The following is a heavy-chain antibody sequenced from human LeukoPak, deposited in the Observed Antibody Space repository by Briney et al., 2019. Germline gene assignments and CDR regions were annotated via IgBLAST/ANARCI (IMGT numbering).Heavy chain of an antibody. Sequence: ASVKVSCKASGYTFTGYYMHWVRQAPGQGLEWMGWINPSSGGTNYAQKFQGRVTMTRDTSISTAYMELSRLRSDDTAVYYCARETGGGAFDIWGQGTMVTVSS. CDR2: INPSSGGT. J-gene: IGHJ3*02. V-gene: IGHV1-2*02. CDR3: ARETGGGAFDI. CDR1: GYTFTGYY. D-gene: IGHD1-14*01.